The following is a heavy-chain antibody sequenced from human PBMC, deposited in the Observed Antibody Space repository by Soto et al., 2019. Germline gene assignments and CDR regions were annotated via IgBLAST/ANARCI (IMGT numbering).Heavy chain of an antibody. CDR2: MNPNSGNT. D-gene: IGHD3-3*01. CDR1: GYTFTSYD. J-gene: IGHJ4*02. CDR3: ARGPYYDFWSGYYKYYFDY. Sequence: ASVKVSCKASGYTFTSYDINWVRQATGQGLEWMGWMNPNSGNTGYAQEFQGRVTMTRNTSISTAYMELSSLRSEDTAVYYCARGPYYDFWSGYYKYYFDYWGQGTLVTVSS. V-gene: IGHV1-8*01.